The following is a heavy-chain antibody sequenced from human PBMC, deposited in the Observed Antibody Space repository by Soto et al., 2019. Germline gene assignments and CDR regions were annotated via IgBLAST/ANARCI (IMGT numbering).Heavy chain of an antibody. Sequence: LSLTCTVSGGSISSGDYYWSWIRQPPGKGLEWIGYIYYSGSTYYNPSLKSRVTISVDTSKNQFSLKLSSVTAADTAVYYCARVITMVRGDFFDYWGQGTLVTVSS. J-gene: IGHJ4*02. CDR1: GGSISSGDYY. V-gene: IGHV4-30-4*01. CDR2: IYYSGST. CDR3: ARVITMVRGDFFDY. D-gene: IGHD3-10*01.